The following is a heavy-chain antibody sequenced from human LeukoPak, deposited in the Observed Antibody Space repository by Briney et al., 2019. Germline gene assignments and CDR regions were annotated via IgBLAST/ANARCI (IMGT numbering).Heavy chain of an antibody. CDR3: ARRCGGDCFDAFDI. CDR1: GYSFTNYW. Sequence: GESLKISCQGSGYSFTNYWIGWVRQMPGKGLEWMGIIYPGDSDTRYRPAFQGQVTISADKSISTAYLQWSSLKASDTAMYYCARRCGGDCFDAFDIWGQGTMVIVSS. J-gene: IGHJ3*02. V-gene: IGHV5-51*01. CDR2: IYPGDSDT. D-gene: IGHD2-21*02.